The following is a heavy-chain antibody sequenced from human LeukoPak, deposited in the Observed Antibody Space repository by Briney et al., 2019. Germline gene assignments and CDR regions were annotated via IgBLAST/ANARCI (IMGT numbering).Heavy chain of an antibody. CDR1: GFSFSSYA. D-gene: IGHD6-13*01. CDR3: AKTRPLDSSSWSHGDY. Sequence: GGSLRLSCAAPGFSFSSYATSWVRQAPGEGLEGVSAISGSGDRTYYGDSVKGRFTISRDNSKNTLYLQMNSLRAEDTAVYYCAKTRPLDSSSWSHGDYWGQGTLVTVSS. CDR2: ISGSGDRT. V-gene: IGHV3-23*01. J-gene: IGHJ4*02.